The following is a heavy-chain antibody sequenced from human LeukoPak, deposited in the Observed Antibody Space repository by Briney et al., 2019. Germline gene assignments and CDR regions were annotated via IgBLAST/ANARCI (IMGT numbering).Heavy chain of an antibody. V-gene: IGHV1-18*01. CDR1: GGTFSNYA. CDR3: IAGYLYFDF. J-gene: IGHJ4*02. D-gene: IGHD2-2*03. Sequence: SVKVSCKASGGTFSNYAINWVRQAPGQGLEWMGRISSYNGDTNYTLKYQGRVTFTTDTSTSTAYMELKNLTSDDTALYYCIAGYLYFDFWGQGTLVTVSS. CDR2: ISSYNGDT.